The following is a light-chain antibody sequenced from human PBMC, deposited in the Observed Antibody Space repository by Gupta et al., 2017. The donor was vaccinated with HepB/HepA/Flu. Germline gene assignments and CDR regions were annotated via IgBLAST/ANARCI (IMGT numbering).Light chain of an antibody. CDR2: GNS. CDR1: SSNIGAGYD. CDR3: QYDANTMSVHVV. J-gene: IGLJ2*01. Sequence: QSVLTQPPSVSGAPVPRVTISCTGSSSNIGAGYDVHWYQQLPGTAPKLLIYGNSNRPSGVHDRFAFSKSGTYNSLALTVRQAEDEAEDDCQYDANTMSVHVVFGGGTKLTVL. V-gene: IGLV1-40*01.